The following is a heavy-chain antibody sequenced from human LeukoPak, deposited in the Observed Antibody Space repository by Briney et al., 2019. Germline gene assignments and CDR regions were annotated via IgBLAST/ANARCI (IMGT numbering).Heavy chain of an antibody. D-gene: IGHD3-22*01. J-gene: IGHJ6*02. V-gene: IGHV1-2*02. CDR1: GYTFTGYY. Sequence: ASVKVSCKASGYTFTGYYMHWVRQAPGQGLEWMGWINPNSGGTNYAQKFQGRVTMTRDTSISTAYMGLSGLRSDDTAVYYCARDLLDSSGGVKYYYYGMDVWGQGTTVTVSS. CDR3: ARDLLDSSGGVKYYYYGMDV. CDR2: INPNSGGT.